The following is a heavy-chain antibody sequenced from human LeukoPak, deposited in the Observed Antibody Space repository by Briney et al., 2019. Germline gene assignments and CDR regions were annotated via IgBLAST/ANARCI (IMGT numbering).Heavy chain of an antibody. CDR2: IYHSGST. V-gene: IGHV4-30-2*01. J-gene: IGHJ4*02. D-gene: IGHD5-12*01. CDR1: GGSISSGGYY. Sequence: SETLSLTCTVSGGSISSGGYYWSWIRQPPGKGLEWIGYIYHSGSTYYNPSLKSRVTISVDTSKNQFSLKLTSVTAADTAVYYCARSPVATNFDYWGQGTLVTVSS. CDR3: ARSPVATNFDY.